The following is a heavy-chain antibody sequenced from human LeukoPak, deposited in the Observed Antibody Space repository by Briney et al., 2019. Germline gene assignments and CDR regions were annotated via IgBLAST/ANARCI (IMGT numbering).Heavy chain of an antibody. V-gene: IGHV2-70*01. D-gene: IGHD3-10*01. CDR3: ARIPYGSGSYDY. CDR2: IDWDDDK. J-gene: IGHJ4*02. CDR1: GFSLSTSGMC. Sequence: RESGPALVKPTQTLTLTCTFSGFSLSTSGMCVSWIRQPPGKALEWLALIDWDDDKYYSTSLKTRLTISKDTSKNQVVLTMTNMDPVNTATYYCARIPYGSGSYDYWGQGTLVTVSS.